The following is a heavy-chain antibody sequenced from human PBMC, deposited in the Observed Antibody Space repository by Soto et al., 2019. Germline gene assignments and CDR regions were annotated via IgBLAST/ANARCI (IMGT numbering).Heavy chain of an antibody. CDR2: ISSSGGSA. CDR1: GFTFSSYG. V-gene: IGHV3-23*01. CDR3: ARGATSPSY. J-gene: IGHJ4*02. Sequence: EVQLLESGGGLVQPGGSLRLSCAASGFTFSSYGMSWVLQAPGKGLEWVSAISSSGGSAYYADSVKGRFAISRDNSENTLYLQMNSLRAEDTAVYYCARGATSPSYWGQGTLVTVSS.